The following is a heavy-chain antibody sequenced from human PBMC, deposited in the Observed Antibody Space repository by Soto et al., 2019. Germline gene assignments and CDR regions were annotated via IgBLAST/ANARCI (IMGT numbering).Heavy chain of an antibody. J-gene: IGHJ4*02. CDR2: INTGKGNT. V-gene: IGHV1-3*04. CDR3: ARAGDDCSAANCYVIDY. CDR1: GYTFTSYA. D-gene: IGHD2-2*01. Sequence: ASVKVSCKASGYTFTSYAMHWVRQAPGQRLEWMGWINTGKGNTKYSQKFQGRVTITRDTSASTAYMELSSLRSEDTAMYYCARAGDDCSAANCYVIDYWGQGTLVTVSS.